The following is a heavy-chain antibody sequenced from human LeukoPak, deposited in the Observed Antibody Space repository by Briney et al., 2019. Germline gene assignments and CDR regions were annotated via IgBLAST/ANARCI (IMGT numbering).Heavy chain of an antibody. V-gene: IGHV4-59*01. J-gene: IGHJ4*02. Sequence: SETLSLTCSVSGGSINNYYWTWVRQPPGKGLEWIGYIYSSVTTKYNPSLKSRVTIAIDTSRNKISLKLSSVTAADTAVYYCARGRANYDSTGYYYWGQGILVTVSS. CDR2: IYSSVTT. CDR1: GGSINNYY. CDR3: ARGRANYDSTGYYY. D-gene: IGHD3-22*01.